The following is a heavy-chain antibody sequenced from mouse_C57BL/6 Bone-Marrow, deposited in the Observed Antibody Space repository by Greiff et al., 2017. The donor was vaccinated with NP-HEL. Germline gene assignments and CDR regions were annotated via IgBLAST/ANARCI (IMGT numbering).Heavy chain of an antibody. Sequence: VKLVESGPGLVAPSQSLSITCTVSGFSLTSYGVHWVRQPPGKGLEWLVVIWSDGSTTYNSALKSRLSISKDNSKSQVFLKMNSLQTDDTAMYYCARHRSVGGGYFDYWGQGTTLTVSS. V-gene: IGHV2-6-1*01. D-gene: IGHD1-1*01. J-gene: IGHJ2*01. CDR2: IWSDGST. CDR3: ARHRSVGGGYFDY. CDR1: GFSLTSYG.